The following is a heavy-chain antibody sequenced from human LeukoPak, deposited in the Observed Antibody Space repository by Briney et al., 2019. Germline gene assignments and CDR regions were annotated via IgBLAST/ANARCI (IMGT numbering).Heavy chain of an antibody. CDR1: GVSISSGSNY. CDR3: ARDRGTWNDDGFDY. CDR2: IYSSGGT. J-gene: IGHJ4*02. Sequence: SETLSLTCSVSGVSISSGSNYWGWIRQPPGKTLEWIGSIYSSGGTYYNPSLKSRVTMSVDTSKNQFSLKLSSVTAADTAVYYCARDRGTWNDDGFDYWGQGTLVTVSS. V-gene: IGHV4-39*07. D-gene: IGHD1-1*01.